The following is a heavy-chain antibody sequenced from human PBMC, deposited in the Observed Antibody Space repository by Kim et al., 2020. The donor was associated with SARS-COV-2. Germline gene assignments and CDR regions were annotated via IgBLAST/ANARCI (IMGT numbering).Heavy chain of an antibody. J-gene: IGHJ4*02. Sequence: GGSLRLSCAASGFSFSNNAMSWVRQAPGRGLEWVSTIRASAETTYYADSVNGRFTISRDRSKHTLYLQLNSLRADDTAVYYCAKDRGASGWPVFDYWGQG. CDR3: AKDRGASGWPVFDY. CDR1: GFSFSNNA. V-gene: IGHV3-23*01. CDR2: IRASAETT. D-gene: IGHD6-19*01.